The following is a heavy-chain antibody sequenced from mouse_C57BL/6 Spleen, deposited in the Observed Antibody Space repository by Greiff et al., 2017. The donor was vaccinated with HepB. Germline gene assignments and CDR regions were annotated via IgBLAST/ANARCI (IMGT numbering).Heavy chain of an antibody. CDR1: GYTFTDYN. CDR2: INPNNGGT. CDR3: ARDLWGLRQGDYFDY. Sequence: EVQLQQSGPELVKPGASVKMSCKASGYTFTDYNMHWVKQSHGKSLEWIGYINPNNGGTSYNQKFKGKATLTVNKSSSTAYMELRSLTSEDSAVYYCARDLWGLRQGDYFDYWGQGTTLTVSS. J-gene: IGHJ2*01. D-gene: IGHD2-2*01. V-gene: IGHV1-22*01.